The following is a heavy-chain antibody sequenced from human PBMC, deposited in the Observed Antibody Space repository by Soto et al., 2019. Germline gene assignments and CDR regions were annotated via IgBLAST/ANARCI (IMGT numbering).Heavy chain of an antibody. CDR3: ARGISVMAAFAGDAPDKYFFDS. J-gene: IGHJ4*02. D-gene: IGHD6-25*01. CDR1: GGSFSGYY. V-gene: IGHV4-34*01. CDR2: INHSGST. Sequence: TSETLCLTCAVYGGSFSGYYGTWIRQPPEKGLEWIGEINHSGSTNQNPSLKSRVSISVDRSKNQFSLKLRSVTAADTAVYYCARGISVMAAFAGDAPDKYFFDSWSLGTLVTVSS.